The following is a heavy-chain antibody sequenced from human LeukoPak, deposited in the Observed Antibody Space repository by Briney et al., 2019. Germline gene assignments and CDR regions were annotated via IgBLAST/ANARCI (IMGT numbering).Heavy chain of an antibody. J-gene: IGHJ4*02. CDR1: GFTFGDYA. CDR3: TRWGLSGSYYGAEVPRALPWHY. D-gene: IGHD1-26*01. V-gene: IGHV3-49*03. Sequence: AGGSLRLSCAASGFTFGDYAMSWFRQAPGKGLEWVGFIRSKAYGGTTEYAASVKGRFTISRDDSRSIAYLQMNSLKTEDTAVYYCTRWGLSGSYYGAEVPRALPWHYWGQGTLVTVSS. CDR2: IRSKAYGGTT.